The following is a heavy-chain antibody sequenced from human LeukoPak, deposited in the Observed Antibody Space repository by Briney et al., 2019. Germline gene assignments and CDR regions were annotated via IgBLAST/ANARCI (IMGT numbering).Heavy chain of an antibody. CDR1: GFTFSSYA. D-gene: IGHD1-26*01. CDR3: ARDSPFGGN. V-gene: IGHV3-7*01. Sequence: GGSLRLSCAASGFTFSSYAMHWVRQAPGKGLEWVANIKQDGSEKNYVDSVKGRFTISRDNAKDSLYLQMNSLRAEDTAVYYCARDSPFGGNWGQGTLVTVSS. J-gene: IGHJ4*02. CDR2: IKQDGSEK.